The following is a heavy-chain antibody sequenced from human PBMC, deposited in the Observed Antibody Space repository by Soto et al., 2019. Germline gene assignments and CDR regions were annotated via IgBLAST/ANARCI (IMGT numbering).Heavy chain of an antibody. Sequence: SETLSLTCTVSGGSISSSSYYWGWIRQPPGKGLEWIGSIYYSGSTYYNPSLKSRVTVSVDTSKNQFSLNLSSVTAADTAVYYCARCFGGGSCYKGIDYWGQGTLVTVSS. CDR1: GGSISSSSYY. D-gene: IGHD2-15*01. CDR3: ARCFGGGSCYKGIDY. CDR2: IYYSGST. J-gene: IGHJ4*02. V-gene: IGHV4-39*01.